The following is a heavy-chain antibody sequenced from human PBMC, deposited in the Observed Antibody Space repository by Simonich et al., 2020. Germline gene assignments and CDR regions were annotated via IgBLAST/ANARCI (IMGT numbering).Heavy chain of an antibody. J-gene: IGHJ4*02. V-gene: IGHV1-2*02. Sequence: QVQLVQSGAEVKKPGASVKVSCKASGYTFTGYYMHWVQHAPGQGLEWKEWNNPNSGGTNYEQKFQCRVTMTRETSSSTAYMELSRLRSDDTAVYYCARSSDLLNWNDGPYYWGQGTLVTVSS. CDR3: ARSSDLLNWNDGPYY. D-gene: IGHD1-1*01. CDR2: NNPNSGGT. CDR1: GYTFTGYY.